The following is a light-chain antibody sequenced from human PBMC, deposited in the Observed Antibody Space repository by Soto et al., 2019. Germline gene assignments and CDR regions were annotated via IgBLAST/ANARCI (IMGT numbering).Light chain of an antibody. Sequence: EIVMTQSPATLSVSLGGRATLSCRASQSVSTDLAWYQQRPGQAPRLLIFGASTRATGIPARFSGTGSGTDFTLTVSSLQSEDFAVYYCQQYDNWPQTFGQGTKVDIK. V-gene: IGKV3-15*01. CDR1: QSVSTD. CDR3: QQYDNWPQT. J-gene: IGKJ1*01. CDR2: GAS.